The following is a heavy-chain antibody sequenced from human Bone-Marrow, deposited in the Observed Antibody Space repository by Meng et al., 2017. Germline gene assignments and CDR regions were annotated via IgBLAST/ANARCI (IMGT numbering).Heavy chain of an antibody. J-gene: IGHJ2*01. D-gene: IGHD4-23*01. Sequence: ASVKVSCKASGYTFTGYYMHWVRQAPGQGLEWMGWINPNSGGTNYAQKFQGRVTMTRDTSISTAYMELSRLRSDDTAVYYCARSVGGGKSLYWYFDLWGRGTLVTVSS. V-gene: IGHV1-2*02. CDR1: GYTFTGYY. CDR2: INPNSGGT. CDR3: ARSVGGGKSLYWYFDL.